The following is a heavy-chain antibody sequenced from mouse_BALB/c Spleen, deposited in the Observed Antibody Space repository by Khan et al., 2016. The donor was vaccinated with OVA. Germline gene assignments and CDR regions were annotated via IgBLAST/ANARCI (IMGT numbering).Heavy chain of an antibody. Sequence: VELVESGAELARPGASVKLSCKASGYTFTDYYINWVKQRTGQGLEWIGEISPGSGDTYYNEKFKGKATLTADKSSSTVYMQLSSLTAEASAVYFCARRNYFGYTFAYWGQGTLVTVSA. CDR3: ARRNYFGYTFAY. CDR1: GYTFTDYY. CDR2: ISPGSGDT. V-gene: IGHV1-77*01. J-gene: IGHJ3*01. D-gene: IGHD1-2*01.